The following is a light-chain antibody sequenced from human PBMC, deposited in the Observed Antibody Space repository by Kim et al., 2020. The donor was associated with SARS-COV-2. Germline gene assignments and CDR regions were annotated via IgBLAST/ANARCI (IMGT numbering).Light chain of an antibody. CDR1: KLGDKY. V-gene: IGLV3-1*01. J-gene: IGLJ2*01. CDR2: QDS. CDR3: QAWDSSTADVV. Sequence: VAPGQTASITCSGDKLGDKYACWYQQKPGQSPVLVIYQDSKRPSGIPERFSGSNSGNTATLTISGTQAMDEADYYCQAWDSSTADVVFGGGTKLTVL.